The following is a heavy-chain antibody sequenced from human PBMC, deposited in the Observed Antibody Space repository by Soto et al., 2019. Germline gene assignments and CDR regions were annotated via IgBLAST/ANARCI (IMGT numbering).Heavy chain of an antibody. CDR3: ARDTTVTTPTYFAS. V-gene: IGHV3-33*01. J-gene: IGHJ4*02. CDR1: GFTFSSYG. CDR2: IWYDGSNK. Sequence: QVQLVESGGGVVQPGRSLRLSCAASGFTFSSYGMHWVRQAPGKGLEWVAVIWYDGSNKYYADSVKGRFTISRDNSKNTLYLQMNSLRAEDTAVYYCARDTTVTTPTYFASWGQGTLVIVSS. D-gene: IGHD4-17*01.